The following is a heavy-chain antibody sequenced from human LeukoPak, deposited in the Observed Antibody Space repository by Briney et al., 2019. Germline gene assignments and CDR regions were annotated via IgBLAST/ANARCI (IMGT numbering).Heavy chain of an antibody. CDR3: AKDLRYCSTTRCYKEWFDP. V-gene: IGHV3-23*01. D-gene: IGHD2-2*02. CDR1: GFTFSSYA. J-gene: IGHJ5*02. Sequence: GASLGLSCAASGFTFSSYAMTWVRQAPGKGLERVSAISGSGGGTYYADSVKGRFTISRGNSKSTLFLQMNSLRAEDTAIYYCAKDLRYCSTTRCYKEWFDPWGQGTLVTVPS. CDR2: ISGSGGGT.